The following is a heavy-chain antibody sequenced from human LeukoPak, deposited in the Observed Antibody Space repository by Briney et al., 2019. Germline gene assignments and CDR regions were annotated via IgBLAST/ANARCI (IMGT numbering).Heavy chain of an antibody. CDR2: INDSGRI. Sequence: SETLSLTRAVYGGSFSNYYWCWIRQPPGKGLEGSAEINDSGRINYNPSLMSRVTVSVDTSKNQFSLRLTSVTATDTAVYYCARRWNYGRNYYIDVWGNGATVSVSS. CDR1: GGSFSNYY. CDR3: ARRWNYGRNYYIDV. V-gene: IGHV4-34*01. J-gene: IGHJ6*03. D-gene: IGHD1-7*01.